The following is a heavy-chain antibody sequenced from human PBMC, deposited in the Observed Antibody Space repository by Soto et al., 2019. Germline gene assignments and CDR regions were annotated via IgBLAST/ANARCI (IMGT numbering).Heavy chain of an antibody. CDR1: AFTFNNYA. J-gene: IGHJ5*01. CDR3: AKSRYSDSSGDFYDS. Sequence: GGSLRLSCAASAFTFNNYAMSWVRQAPGKGLEWVSGIGGSGRTTYYADTVKGRFTISRDNSNNTLFLQMNSLRAEDTAVYYCAKSRYSDSSGDFYDSWGQGTLVNVSP. V-gene: IGHV3-23*01. D-gene: IGHD3-22*01. CDR2: IGGSGRTT.